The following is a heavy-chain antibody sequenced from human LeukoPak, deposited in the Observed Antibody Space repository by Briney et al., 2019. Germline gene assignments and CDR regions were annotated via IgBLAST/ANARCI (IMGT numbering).Heavy chain of an antibody. CDR3: ARAGHRRYYYDNGYDY. D-gene: IGHD3-22*01. CDR2: ISAYNGNT. CDR1: DYTFTNYG. Sequence: GASVKVSCKASDYTFTNYGISWVRQAPGQGLEWMGWISAYNGNTNYAQKLQGRVTMTTDTSTSTAYMELRSLRSDDTAVYYCARAGHRRYYYDNGYDYWGQGTPVTVSS. J-gene: IGHJ4*02. V-gene: IGHV1-18*01.